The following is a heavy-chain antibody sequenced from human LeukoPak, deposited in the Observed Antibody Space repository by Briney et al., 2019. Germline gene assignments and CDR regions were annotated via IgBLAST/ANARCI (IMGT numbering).Heavy chain of an antibody. J-gene: IGHJ3*02. D-gene: IGHD2-15*01. CDR2: IYPSDSDT. V-gene: IGHV5-51*01. Sequence: GESLKISCQGSDYSFATYWIAWLRPMPGKGLEWMGIIYPSDSDTRYSPSFQGQVTISADKSIKTAYLHWSSLKASDTAMNYCARGGVVAAIAFDIWGQGTMVTVSS. CDR1: DYSFATYW. CDR3: ARGGVVAAIAFDI.